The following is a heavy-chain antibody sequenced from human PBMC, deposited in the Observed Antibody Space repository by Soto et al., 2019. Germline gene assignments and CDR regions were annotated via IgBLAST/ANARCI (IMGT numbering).Heavy chain of an antibody. D-gene: IGHD3-10*01. Sequence: SETLSLTCAVYGGSFSGYYWSWIRQPPGKGLEWIGEINHSGSTNYNPSLKSRVTISVDTSKNQFSLKLSSVTAAGTAVYYCARAGILLWFGAPVGRGIPPRGLFDPWGQGTLVTV. V-gene: IGHV4-34*01. CDR1: GGSFSGYY. CDR3: ARAGILLWFGAPVGRGIPPRGLFDP. CDR2: INHSGST. J-gene: IGHJ5*02.